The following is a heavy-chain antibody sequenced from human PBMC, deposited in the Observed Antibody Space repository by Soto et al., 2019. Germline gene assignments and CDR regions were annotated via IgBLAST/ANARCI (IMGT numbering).Heavy chain of an antibody. J-gene: IGHJ6*02. Sequence: SSETLSLTCAVYGGSFSGYYWSWIRQPPGKGLEWIGEINHSGSTNYNPSLKSRVTISVDTSKNQFSLKLSSVTAADTAVYYCAKELGTLYYYYGMDVWGQGTTVTVSS. CDR1: GGSFSGYY. V-gene: IGHV4-34*01. CDR2: INHSGST. D-gene: IGHD7-27*01. CDR3: AKELGTLYYYYGMDV.